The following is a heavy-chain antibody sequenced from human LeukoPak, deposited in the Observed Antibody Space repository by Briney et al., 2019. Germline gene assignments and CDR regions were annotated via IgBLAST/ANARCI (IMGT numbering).Heavy chain of an antibody. CDR2: INPNSGDT. J-gene: IGHJ4*02. CDR1: RDAFTGNH. V-gene: IGHV1-2*02. D-gene: IGHD3-10*01. CDR3: ARGPTGTYDY. Sequence: GASVKISCKTFRDAFTGNHFHWVRQAPGQGLEWMGWINPNSGDTNYAQKFQGRVTMTRDTSISTVYMELSSLTSDDTAVFYCARGPTGTYDYWGQGTLVTVSS.